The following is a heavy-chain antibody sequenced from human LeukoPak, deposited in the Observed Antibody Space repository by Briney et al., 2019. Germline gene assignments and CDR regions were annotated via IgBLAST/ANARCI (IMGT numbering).Heavy chain of an antibody. CDR3: ARAGTTNSSTPDY. CDR1: GYTFSTYG. J-gene: IGHJ4*02. V-gene: IGHV1-18*01. D-gene: IGHD5-18*01. Sequence: ASVKVSCKASGYTFSTYGITWVRQAPGQGLEWMGWISAYNGNTNYAEKIQGRVTMTTDTSTSTAYMELRSLRFDDTAVYYCARAGTTNSSTPDYWGQGTQVTVSS. CDR2: ISAYNGNT.